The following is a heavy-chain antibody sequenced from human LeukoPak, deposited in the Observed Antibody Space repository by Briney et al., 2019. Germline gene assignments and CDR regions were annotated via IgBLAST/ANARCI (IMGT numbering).Heavy chain of an antibody. J-gene: IGHJ6*02. CDR3: GLYSSSQTAMDV. Sequence: GGSLRLSCAASGFTFDDYAMHWVRQAPGKGLEWVSGISWNSGSIGYADSVKGRFTISRDNAKNSLYLQMNSLRAEDTAVYYCGLYSSSQTAMDVWGQGTAVTVSS. D-gene: IGHD2-2*01. V-gene: IGHV3-9*01. CDR1: GFTFDDYA. CDR2: ISWNSGSI.